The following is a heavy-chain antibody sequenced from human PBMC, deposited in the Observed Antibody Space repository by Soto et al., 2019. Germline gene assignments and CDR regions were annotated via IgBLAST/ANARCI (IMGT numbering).Heavy chain of an antibody. CDR3: ARAPGESGSYYGFFDY. V-gene: IGHV3-48*02. Sequence: EVRLVESGGGLIQPGGSLRLSCEASGFTFSSYNLNWVRQAPGKGLEWVSYISSSSSTIYYAVSVKGRFTISRDNAKNSLYLQMNSLRDEDTAVYYCARAPGESGSYYGFFDYWGQGTLVTVSS. CDR1: GFTFSSYN. D-gene: IGHD1-26*01. CDR2: ISSSSSTI. J-gene: IGHJ4*02.